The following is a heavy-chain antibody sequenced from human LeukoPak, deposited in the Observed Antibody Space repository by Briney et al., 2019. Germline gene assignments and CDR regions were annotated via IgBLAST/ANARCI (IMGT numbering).Heavy chain of an antibody. CDR3: ARGGYGSESSGYSPTIFEY. Sequence: GGSLRLSCAASGFSFSFYWMHWVRQAPGKGLEWVSYISSSGYITYYADSVKGRFSISRDNAKKSLYLQMNSLRAEDAAVYYCARGGYGSESSGYSPTIFEYWGKGTLVTVSS. V-gene: IGHV3-48*04. CDR1: GFSFSFYW. J-gene: IGHJ4*02. D-gene: IGHD3-22*01. CDR2: ISSSGYIT.